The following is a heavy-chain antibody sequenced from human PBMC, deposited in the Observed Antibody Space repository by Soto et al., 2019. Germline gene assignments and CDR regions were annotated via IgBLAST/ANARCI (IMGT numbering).Heavy chain of an antibody. Sequence: WGALQISCASSGFTFSNAWMSWVRQAPGKGLEWVGGIKSKTDGGTTDYAAPVKGRFTISRDDSKNTLYLQMNSLKTEDTAVYYCTTPPGTAGISIFGSYYYYGMDVWGQGTTVTVSS. CDR2: IKSKTDGGTT. V-gene: IGHV3-15*01. CDR3: TTPPGTAGISIFGSYYYYGMDV. CDR1: GFTFSNAW. D-gene: IGHD3-3*01. J-gene: IGHJ6*01.